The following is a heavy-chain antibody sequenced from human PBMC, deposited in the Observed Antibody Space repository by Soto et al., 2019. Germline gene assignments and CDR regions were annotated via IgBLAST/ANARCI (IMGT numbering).Heavy chain of an antibody. CDR2: IWGSGGTT. J-gene: IGHJ4*02. CDR3: VKDLGDYIWGSYRPGSFDY. D-gene: IGHD3-16*02. Sequence: VHLLESGGGLVQPGGSLRLSCAASGFTFSSYAMSWVRQTPGEGLEWDSVIWGSGGTTFYADSVKGRLTIYRDNSANTLYLQMKSLGPDDPPVYYCVKDLGDYIWGSYRPGSFDYWGQGTLVTVSS. V-gene: IGHV3-23*01. CDR1: GFTFSSYA.